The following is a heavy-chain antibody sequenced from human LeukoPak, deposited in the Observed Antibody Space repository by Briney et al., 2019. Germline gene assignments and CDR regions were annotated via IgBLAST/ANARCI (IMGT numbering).Heavy chain of an antibody. CDR3: AKGRESGYYYDY. CDR1: GFTFSSYA. Sequence: GGSLRLSCAASGFTFSSYAMSWVRQGPGKGLEWVSAISGSGGSTYYADSVKGRFTISRDNSKNTLYLQMNSLRAEDTAVYYCAKGRESGYYYDYWGQGTLVTVSS. J-gene: IGHJ4*02. V-gene: IGHV3-23*01. D-gene: IGHD3-22*01. CDR2: ISGSGGST.